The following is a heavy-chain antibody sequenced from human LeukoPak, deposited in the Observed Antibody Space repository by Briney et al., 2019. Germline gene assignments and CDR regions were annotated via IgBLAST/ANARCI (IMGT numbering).Heavy chain of an antibody. V-gene: IGHV1-2*02. CDR2: INPNSGGT. D-gene: IGHD6-13*01. CDR3: ARARYSSTWYSFDC. Sequence: ASVKVSCKASGYTFTGYYMHWVRQAPGQGLEWMGWINPNSGGTNYAQKFQGRVTMTRDTSISTAYMELSRLRSDDTAVYYCARARYSSTWYSFDCWGQGTLVAVSS. CDR1: GYTFTGYY. J-gene: IGHJ4*02.